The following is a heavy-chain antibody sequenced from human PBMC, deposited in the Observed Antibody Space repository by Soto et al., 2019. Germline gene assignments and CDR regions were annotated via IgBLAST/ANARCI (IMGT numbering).Heavy chain of an antibody. CDR3: ARDAIFGVVIRGIDYYYGMDV. V-gene: IGHV1-69*01. CDR2: IIPIFGTT. J-gene: IGHJ6*02. D-gene: IGHD3-3*01. Sequence: QVQLVQSGAEVMKPGSSVKVSCKASGGTFSNYAISWVRQAPGQGLEWMGGIIPIFGTTNYAQKFQGRVTITADESTSTAYMELSSLRSEDTAVYYCARDAIFGVVIRGIDYYYGMDVWGQGTTVTVSS. CDR1: GGTFSNYA.